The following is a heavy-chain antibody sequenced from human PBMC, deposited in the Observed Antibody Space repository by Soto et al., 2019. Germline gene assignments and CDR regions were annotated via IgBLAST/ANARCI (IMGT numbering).Heavy chain of an antibody. D-gene: IGHD3-3*01. CDR3: ARAEDFKDFWSGYPYNWFDP. CDR2: INHSGST. Sequence: PSETLSLTCAVYGGSFSGYYWSWIRQPPGKGLEWIGEINHSGSTNYNPSLKSRVTISVDTSKNQFSLKLSSVTAADTAVYYCARAEDFKDFWSGYPYNWFDPWGQGTLVTVAS. V-gene: IGHV4-34*01. CDR1: GGSFSGYY. J-gene: IGHJ5*02.